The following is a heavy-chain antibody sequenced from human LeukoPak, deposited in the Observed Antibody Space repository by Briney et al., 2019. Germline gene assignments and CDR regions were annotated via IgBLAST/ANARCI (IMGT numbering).Heavy chain of an antibody. CDR3: ARANLGWFDP. D-gene: IGHD3-10*01. CDR2: INHSGST. V-gene: IGHV4-34*01. Sequence: PSETLSLTCAVYGGSFSGYYWSWIRQPPGKGLEWIGEINHSGSTNYNPSLKSRVTISVDTSKNQFSLKLSPVTAADTAVYYCARANLGWFDPWGQGTLVTVSS. J-gene: IGHJ5*02. CDR1: GGSFSGYY.